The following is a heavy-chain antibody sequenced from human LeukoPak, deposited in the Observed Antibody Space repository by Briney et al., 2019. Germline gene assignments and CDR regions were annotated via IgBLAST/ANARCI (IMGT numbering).Heavy chain of an antibody. Sequence: ASVKVSCKASGYTFTSYGISWVRQAPGQGLEWMGWMNPNSGNTGYAQKFQGRVTITRNTSISTAYMELSSLRSEDTAVYYCARSSGTGYYYYYMDVWGKGTMVTVSS. V-gene: IGHV1-8*03. J-gene: IGHJ6*03. CDR3: ARSSGTGYYYYYMDV. D-gene: IGHD1-1*01. CDR1: GYTFTSYG. CDR2: MNPNSGNT.